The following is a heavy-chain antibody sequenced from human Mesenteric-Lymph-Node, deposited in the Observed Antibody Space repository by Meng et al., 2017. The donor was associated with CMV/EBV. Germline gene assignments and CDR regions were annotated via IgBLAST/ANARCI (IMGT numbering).Heavy chain of an antibody. CDR3: ARETDYVAAFDI. CDR2: IYHSGTT. CDR1: GGSISSSNW. Sequence: SETLSLTCAVSGGSISSSNWWSWVRQPPGKGLEWIGEIYHSGTTNYNPSLKSRVTISVDKSKNQFSLKLSSVTAADTAVYYCARETDYVAAFDIWGQGTMVTVSS. J-gene: IGHJ3*02. V-gene: IGHV4-4*02. D-gene: IGHD3-10*02.